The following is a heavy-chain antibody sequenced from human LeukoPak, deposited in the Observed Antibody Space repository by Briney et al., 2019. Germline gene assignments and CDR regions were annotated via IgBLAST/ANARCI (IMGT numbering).Heavy chain of an antibody. CDR3: AKAQATNIYGPGY. V-gene: IGHV3-23*01. J-gene: IGHJ4*02. Sequence: GGSLRLSCAASGFTFNSYGMSWVRQAPGKGREWLSVVSGSGINTYYPESVKGRFTISRDNSRNTLYLQMNSLRAEDTAVYYCAKAQATNIYGPGYWGQGTLVTVSS. D-gene: IGHD5-18*01. CDR1: GFTFNSYG. CDR2: VSGSGINT.